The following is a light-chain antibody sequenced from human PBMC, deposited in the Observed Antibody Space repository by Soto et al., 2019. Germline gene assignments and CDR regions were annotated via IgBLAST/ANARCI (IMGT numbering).Light chain of an antibody. CDR3: QQYVNLPYT. J-gene: IGKJ2*01. V-gene: IGKV1-33*01. CDR1: QDLTNN. CDR2: DTI. Sequence: DIQMTQSPPSLAASVGDRVTITCQASQDLTNNLNWYQQKPGEAPKLLNYDTITLEEGVPSRFSGGGSGTDFTFTINGLQPEDAAIYSCQQYVNLPYTFGQGTKLEI.